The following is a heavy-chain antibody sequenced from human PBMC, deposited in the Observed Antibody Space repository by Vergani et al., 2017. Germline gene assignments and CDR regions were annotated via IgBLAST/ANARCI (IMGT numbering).Heavy chain of an antibody. D-gene: IGHD3-22*01. CDR2: IYPGDSDT. J-gene: IGHJ4*02. V-gene: IGHV5-51*01. CDR1: GYSFTSYW. Sequence: EVQLVQSGAEVKKTGESLKISCKGSGYSFTSYWIGWVRQMPGKGLEWMGIIYPGDSDTRYSPSFQGQVTISADKSISTAYLQWSSLKASDTAMYYCARSNLYYYDSSGYDYWGQGTLVTVSS. CDR3: ARSNLYYYDSSGYDY.